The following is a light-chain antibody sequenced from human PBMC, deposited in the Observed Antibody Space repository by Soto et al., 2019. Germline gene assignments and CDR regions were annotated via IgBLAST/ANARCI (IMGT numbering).Light chain of an antibody. V-gene: IGKV3-20*01. CDR2: DAS. Sequence: EIVLTQSPGTLSLSPGDRATLSCRPSQSVNSNYLAWYQQRPGQAPRLLIYDASNRATGIPDRFSGSGSGTEFTLTITRLEPEDSAVYFCQHYGYSQWTFGQGAKVDIK. J-gene: IGKJ1*01. CDR3: QHYGYSQWT. CDR1: QSVNSNY.